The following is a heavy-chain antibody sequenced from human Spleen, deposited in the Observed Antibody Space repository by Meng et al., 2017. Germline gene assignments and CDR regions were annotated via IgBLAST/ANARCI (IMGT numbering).Heavy chain of an antibody. CDR1: GGSFSDYY. D-gene: IGHD4-11*01. Sequence: QGQLQHWGAGLLKPSYTLFLTCVVAGGSFSDYYACWIRQPPGKGLEWIGEINHSGSTNYNPSLESRATISVDTSQNNLSLKLSSVTAADSAVYYCARGPTTMAHDFDYWGQGTLVTVSS. CDR2: INHSGST. CDR3: ARGPTTMAHDFDY. V-gene: IGHV4-34*01. J-gene: IGHJ4*02.